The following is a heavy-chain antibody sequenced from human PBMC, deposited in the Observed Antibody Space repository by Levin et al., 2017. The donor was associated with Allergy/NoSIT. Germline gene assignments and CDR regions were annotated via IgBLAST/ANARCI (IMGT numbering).Heavy chain of an antibody. CDR3: VRISASANSGYAFDI. D-gene: IGHD1-7*01. V-gene: IGHV2-70*01. Sequence: SGPTLVKPTQTLTLTCTFSGFSLSTYAMCVSWIRQPPGKTLEWLALIDWDDDKYYSTSLKTRLTISKDTSENQVVLTMTNMDPVDTARYYCVRISASANSGYAFDIWGQGTMVTVSS. CDR2: IDWDDDK. J-gene: IGHJ3*02. CDR1: GFSLSTYAMC.